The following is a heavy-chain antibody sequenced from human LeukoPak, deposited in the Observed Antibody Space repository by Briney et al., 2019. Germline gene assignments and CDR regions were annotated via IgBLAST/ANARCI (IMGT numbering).Heavy chain of an antibody. Sequence: NPSETLSLTCTVSGYSISSGYYWGWIRQPPGKGLEWIGSIHHSGSTYYNPSLKSRVTISVDTSKNQFSLKLSSVTAADTALYYCARVAGLWFGDAYYYYMDVWGKGTTVTISS. CDR3: ARVAGLWFGDAYYYYMDV. J-gene: IGHJ6*03. D-gene: IGHD3-10*01. CDR1: GYSISSGYY. CDR2: IHHSGST. V-gene: IGHV4-38-2*02.